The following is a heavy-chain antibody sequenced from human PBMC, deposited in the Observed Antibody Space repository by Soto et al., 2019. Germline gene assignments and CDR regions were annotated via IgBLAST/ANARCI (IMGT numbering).Heavy chain of an antibody. CDR1: GFTFSSYS. CDR2: ISGSGGYI. Sequence: GGSLRLSCEGSGFTFSSYSMNWVRQAPGKGLEWVSSISGSGGYIYYADLVKGRFTISRDNAKNSLYLQMTSLRDEDTALYYCARDRQTTPWYAADYWGQGSLVTVSS. CDR3: ARDRQTTPWYAADY. J-gene: IGHJ4*02. D-gene: IGHD6-13*01. V-gene: IGHV3-21*01.